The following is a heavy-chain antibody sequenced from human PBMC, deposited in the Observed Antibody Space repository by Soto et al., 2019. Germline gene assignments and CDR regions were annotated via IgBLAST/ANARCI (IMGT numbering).Heavy chain of an antibody. Sequence: SGTLALTCTVSGGSMSSSGYYWGWNRQPPGKGLEWIGSIYYSGSTYYNPSLKSRVTISVDTSKNQFSLKLSSVTAADTAVYYCARHLRGSCYERYCWANWFDPWGQGTLVTVSS. V-gene: IGHV4-39*01. J-gene: IGHJ5*02. CDR1: GGSMSSSGYY. CDR3: ARHLRGSCYERYCWANWFDP. D-gene: IGHD2-15*01. CDR2: IYYSGST.